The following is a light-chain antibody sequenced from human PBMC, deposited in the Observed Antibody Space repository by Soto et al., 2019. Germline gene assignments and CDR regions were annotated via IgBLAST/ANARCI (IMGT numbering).Light chain of an antibody. CDR1: QSVSTY. Sequence: EIVLTQSPATLSLSPGERATLSCRASQSVSTYLVWYQQKPGQAPRLLIHDVFNRATGIPARFSGSGSGTDFTLTISSLELEDFAVYYCHQRRDWPRTFGQGTKVEIK. CDR2: DVF. V-gene: IGKV3-11*01. J-gene: IGKJ1*01. CDR3: HQRRDWPRT.